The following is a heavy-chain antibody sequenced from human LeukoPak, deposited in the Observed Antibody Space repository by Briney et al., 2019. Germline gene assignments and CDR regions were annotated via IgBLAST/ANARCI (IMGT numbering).Heavy chain of an antibody. D-gene: IGHD3-3*01. Sequence: GGSLRLSCAASGFTFSSYSMNWVRQAPGKGLEWVSSISSSSSYIYYADSVKGRFTISRDNAKNSLYLQMNSLRAEDTAVYYCARDIKAYDFWSGYSSWGQGTLVTVSS. V-gene: IGHV3-21*01. CDR2: ISSSSSYI. CDR1: GFTFSSYS. J-gene: IGHJ5*02. CDR3: ARDIKAYDFWSGYSS.